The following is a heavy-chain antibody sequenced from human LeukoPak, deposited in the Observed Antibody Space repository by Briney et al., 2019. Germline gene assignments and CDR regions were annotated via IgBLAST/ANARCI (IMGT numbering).Heavy chain of an antibody. CDR3: ARDSFGYSYGYYDY. CDR1: GFTVSSNY. J-gene: IGHJ4*02. D-gene: IGHD5-18*01. Sequence: GGSLRLSCAASGFTVSSNYMSWVRQAPGKGLEWVSVIYSGGSTYYADSVKGRFTISRDNSKNTLYLQMNSLRAEDTAVYYCARDSFGYSYGYYDYWGQGTLVTVSS. CDR2: IYSGGST. V-gene: IGHV3-53*01.